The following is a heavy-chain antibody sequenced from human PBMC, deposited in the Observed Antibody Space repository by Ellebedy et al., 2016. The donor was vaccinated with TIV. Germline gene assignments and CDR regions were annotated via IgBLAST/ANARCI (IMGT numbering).Heavy chain of an antibody. J-gene: IGHJ4*02. V-gene: IGHV3-21*06. CDR3: AREGTSFFDY. Sequence: GGSLRLXXAASGFTFSSFDMTWVRQAPGKGLEWVSSIDRSSTYIYYADSMRGRFTISRDNVKNLLYLQMNSLRAEDTAVYYCAREGTSFFDYWGQGTLVTVSS. CDR1: GFTFSSFD. CDR2: IDRSSTYI. D-gene: IGHD3-10*01.